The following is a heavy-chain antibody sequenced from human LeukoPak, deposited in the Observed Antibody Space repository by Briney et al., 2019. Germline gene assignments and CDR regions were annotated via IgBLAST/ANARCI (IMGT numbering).Heavy chain of an antibody. J-gene: IGHJ4*02. Sequence: GGSLRLSCAASGFTFSSYWMSWVRQAPGKGLEWVANIKQDGSEKYYVDSVKGRFTISRGNAKNSLYLQMNSLRAEDTAVYYCARSAKRDFWSGYSGTFDYWGQGTLVTVSS. V-gene: IGHV3-7*03. CDR1: GFTFSSYW. D-gene: IGHD3-3*01. CDR2: IKQDGSEK. CDR3: ARSAKRDFWSGYSGTFDY.